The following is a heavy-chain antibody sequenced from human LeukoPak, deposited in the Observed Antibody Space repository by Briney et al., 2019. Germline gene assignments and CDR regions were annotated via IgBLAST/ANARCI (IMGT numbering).Heavy chain of an antibody. Sequence: ASVKVSCKASGYTFSTYAMHWVRQAPGQRLEWMGWINAGNGNAKYSQEFQGRVTITRDTSASTTYMELSSLRSEDTAVYYCARDYFAYWGQGTLVTVSS. CDR3: ARDYFAY. J-gene: IGHJ4*02. CDR2: INAGNGNA. V-gene: IGHV1-3*03. CDR1: GYTFSTYA.